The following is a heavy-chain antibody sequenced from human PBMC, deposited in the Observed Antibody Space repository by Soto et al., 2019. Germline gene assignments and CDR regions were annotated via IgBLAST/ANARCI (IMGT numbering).Heavy chain of an antibody. CDR1: GFTFTSSA. D-gene: IGHD3-22*01. J-gene: IGHJ6*02. CDR2: IVVGSGNT. V-gene: IGHV1-58*01. Sequence: ASVKVSCKASGFTFTSSAVQWVRQARGQRLEWIGWIVVGSGNTNYAQKFQERVTITRDMSTSTAYMELSSLRSEDTAVYYCAAAPHYYDSSGYTYYYYYGMDVWGQGTTVTV. CDR3: AAAPHYYDSSGYTYYYYYGMDV.